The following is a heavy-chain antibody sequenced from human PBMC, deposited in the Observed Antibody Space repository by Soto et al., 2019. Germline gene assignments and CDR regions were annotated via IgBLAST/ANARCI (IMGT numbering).Heavy chain of an antibody. CDR2: TYYSGST. V-gene: IGHV4-30-4*01. CDR3: ASSDYGDYFWYFDL. J-gene: IGHJ2*01. Sequence: PSETLSLTCTVSGGSINSGDYYWSWIRQPPGKGLEWIGYTYYSGSTYYNPSLKSRVTISVDTSKNQFSLKLSSVTAADTAVYYCASSDYGDYFWYFDLWGRGTLVTVS. CDR1: GGSINSGDYY. D-gene: IGHD4-17*01.